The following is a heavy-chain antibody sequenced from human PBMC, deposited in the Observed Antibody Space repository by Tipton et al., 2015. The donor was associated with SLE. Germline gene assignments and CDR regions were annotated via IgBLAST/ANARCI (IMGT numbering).Heavy chain of an antibody. V-gene: IGHV4-38-2*02. CDR2: IYHSGST. CDR3: ATLGIGPYEY. J-gene: IGHJ4*02. Sequence: TLSLTCTVSGYSMNSGYYWGWIRQTPGKGLEWIGSIYHSGSTYYNPSLKSRVTISVDTSKNQFSLKLSSVTAADTAVYFCATLGIGPYEYWGQGTLATVSS. CDR1: GYSMNSGYY. D-gene: IGHD3-16*01.